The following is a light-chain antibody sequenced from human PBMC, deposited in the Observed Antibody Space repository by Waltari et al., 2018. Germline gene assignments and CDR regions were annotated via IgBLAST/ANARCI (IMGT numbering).Light chain of an antibody. J-gene: IGKJ1*01. Sequence: EIVFTQSPATLSLSPGERATLSCRASQSVSSDLAWYQRKPGQGPRLLIYDASNRATGIPARFSGSGSETDFTLTISSLEPEDFAVYYCQQRSSWPWTFGQGTKVDVK. CDR1: QSVSSD. V-gene: IGKV3-11*01. CDR2: DAS. CDR3: QQRSSWPWT.